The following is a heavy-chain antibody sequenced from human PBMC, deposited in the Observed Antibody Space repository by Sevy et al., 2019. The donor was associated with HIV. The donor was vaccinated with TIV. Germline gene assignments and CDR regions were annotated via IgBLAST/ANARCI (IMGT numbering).Heavy chain of an antibody. Sequence: GGSLRLSCAASGFTFSSYGMHWVRQAPGKGLEWVAVIWYDGSNKYYADSVKCRFTISRDNSKNTLYLQMNSLRAEDTAVYYCARDRGEVVPAAINHYYYYMDVWGKGTTVTVSS. J-gene: IGHJ6*03. D-gene: IGHD2-2*01. CDR1: GFTFSSYG. V-gene: IGHV3-33*01. CDR3: ARDRGEVVPAAINHYYYYMDV. CDR2: IWYDGSNK.